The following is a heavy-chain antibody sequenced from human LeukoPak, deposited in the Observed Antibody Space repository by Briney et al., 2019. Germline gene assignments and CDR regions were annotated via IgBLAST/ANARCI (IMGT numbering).Heavy chain of an antibody. Sequence: GGSLRLSCAASGFTFSSYGMHWVRQAPGKGLEWVAVISYDGSNKYYADSVKGRFTISRDNSKNTLYLQMNSLRAEDTAVYYCAKGRYYYGPGELVGWGQGTLVTVSS. CDR3: AKGRYYYGPGELVG. CDR2: ISYDGSNK. V-gene: IGHV3-30*18. CDR1: GFTFSSYG. D-gene: IGHD3-10*01. J-gene: IGHJ4*02.